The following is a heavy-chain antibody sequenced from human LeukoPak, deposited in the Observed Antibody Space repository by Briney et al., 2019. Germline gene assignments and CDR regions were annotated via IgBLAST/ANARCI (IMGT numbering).Heavy chain of an antibody. CDR3: ARGLPDDFWSGYYYGSGSPFDY. CDR1: GYTFTSYG. Sequence: EASVKVSCKASGYTFTSYGISWVRQAPGQGLEWMGWISAYNGNTNYAQKLQGRVTMTTDTSTSTAYMELRSPRSDDTAVYYCARGLPDDFWSGYYYGSGSPFDYWGQGTLVTVSS. V-gene: IGHV1-18*01. CDR2: ISAYNGNT. D-gene: IGHD3-3*01. J-gene: IGHJ4*02.